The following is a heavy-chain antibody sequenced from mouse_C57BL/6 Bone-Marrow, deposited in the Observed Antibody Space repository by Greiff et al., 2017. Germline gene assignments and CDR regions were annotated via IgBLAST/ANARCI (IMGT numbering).Heavy chain of an antibody. V-gene: IGHV1-69*01. CDR2: IDPSDSYT. D-gene: IGHD2-4*01. CDR1: GYTFTSYG. J-gene: IGHJ2*01. CDR3: AREGDYAFFDY. Sequence: QVQLQQSGAELARPGASVKLSCKASGYTFTSYGISWVKQRTGQGLEWIGEIDPSDSYTNYNQKFKGKSTLTVDKSSSTAYMQLSSLTSEDSAVYYCAREGDYAFFDYWGQGTTLTVSS.